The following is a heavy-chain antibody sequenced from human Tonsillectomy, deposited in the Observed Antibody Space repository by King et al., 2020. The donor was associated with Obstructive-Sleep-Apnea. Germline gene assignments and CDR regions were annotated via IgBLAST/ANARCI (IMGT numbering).Heavy chain of an antibody. CDR1: GYTFTIYA. J-gene: IGHJ4*02. CDR2: INTGNGDT. CDR3: ARHLQLWPFDY. V-gene: IGHV1-3*04. D-gene: IGHD5-18*01. Sequence: VQLVQSGAEVKKPGASVRVSCKASGYTFTIYAMHWVRQAPGQSLEWIGWINTGNGDTKYSQKFQGRVTITRDTSASTAYMELSSLRSEDTAVYYCARHLQLWPFDYWGQGTLVTVSS.